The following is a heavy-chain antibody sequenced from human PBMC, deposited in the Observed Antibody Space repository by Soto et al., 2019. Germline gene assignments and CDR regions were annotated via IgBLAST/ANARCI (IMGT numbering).Heavy chain of an antibody. Sequence: QVQLVQSGAEVKKPGASVKVSCKASGYTFTGYYMHWVRQAPGQGLEWMGWINPNSGGTNYAQKCQGRVTMTRDTSISTAYMELSRLRSDDMAVYYCARDLGNWNYGRVYYVDYWGQGTLVTVSS. D-gene: IGHD1-7*01. CDR2: INPNSGGT. J-gene: IGHJ4*02. CDR3: ARDLGNWNYGRVYYVDY. CDR1: GYTFTGYY. V-gene: IGHV1-2*02.